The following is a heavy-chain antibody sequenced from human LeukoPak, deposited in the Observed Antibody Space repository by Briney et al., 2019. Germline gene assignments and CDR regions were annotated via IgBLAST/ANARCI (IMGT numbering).Heavy chain of an antibody. CDR2: ISWNSGSI. D-gene: IGHD4-17*01. CDR1: GFSFHDYA. V-gene: IGHV3-9*01. Sequence: GGSLRLSCAASGFSFHDYAMHWVRQAPGKGLEWVSGISWNSGSIGYADSVKGRFTISRDNAKNSLYLQMNSLRAEDTALYYCAKALATRTTAFDYWGQGTLVIVSS. CDR3: AKALATRTTAFDY. J-gene: IGHJ4*02.